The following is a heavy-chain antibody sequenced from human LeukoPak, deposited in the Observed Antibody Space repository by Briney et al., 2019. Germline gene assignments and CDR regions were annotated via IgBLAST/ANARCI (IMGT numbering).Heavy chain of an antibody. J-gene: IGHJ4*02. D-gene: IGHD2-21*02. Sequence: GGSLRLSCAASGFSFSSYGMRWVRQTPGKGLEWVAVMSFDGSNIYYGDSVKGRFTISRDNSKNTLYLQMNSLRVEDTALYYCAKVTPGSTARKSGLDFWGQGTLVTVSS. CDR1: GFSFSSYG. CDR2: MSFDGSNI. CDR3: AKVTPGSTARKSGLDF. V-gene: IGHV3-30*18.